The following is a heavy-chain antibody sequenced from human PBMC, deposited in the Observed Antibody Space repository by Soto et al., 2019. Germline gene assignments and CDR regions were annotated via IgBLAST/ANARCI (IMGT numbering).Heavy chain of an antibody. CDR3: ARGGGTILAPLP. Sequence: ASDKVSCKSCGYTVTGYFMHWVLQAAGQGREWMGWINPNSGDTKYAQKFQGRVTLSRDTSISTAYMELSGLRSDDTAVYYCARGGGTILAPLPWGQGTLVTVSS. D-gene: IGHD3-3*01. CDR1: GYTVTGYF. V-gene: IGHV1-2*02. J-gene: IGHJ5*02. CDR2: INPNSGDT.